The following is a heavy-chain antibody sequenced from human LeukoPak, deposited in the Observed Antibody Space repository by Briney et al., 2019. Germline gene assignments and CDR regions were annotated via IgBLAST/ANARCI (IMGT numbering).Heavy chain of an antibody. D-gene: IGHD3-9*01. Sequence: PGGSLRLSCAASGFTFSSFAMSWVRQAPGKGLEWVSAISGSGGGTYYADSVKGRLTISRDNSKNTLYLQMNSLRAEDTAVYYCTKSLYSNFIDYDVSTAYYKGFPIYFDYWGQGTLVTVSS. CDR3: TKSLYSNFIDYDVSTAYYKGFPIYFDY. CDR1: GFTFSSFA. V-gene: IGHV3-23*01. CDR2: ISGSGGGT. J-gene: IGHJ4*02.